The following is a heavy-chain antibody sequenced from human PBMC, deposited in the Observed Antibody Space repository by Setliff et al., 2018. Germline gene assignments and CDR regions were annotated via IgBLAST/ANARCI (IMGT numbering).Heavy chain of an antibody. J-gene: IGHJ4*02. CDR1: GGSISSSDFY. CDR2: TYYGGNT. Sequence: PSETLSLTCTVSGGSISSSDFYWAWIRQPPGKGLEWIASTYYGGNTYYNPSLKSRVTMSVDTSKSQFSLKLTSVTAADTAVYYCARAPRYFDSTGSYFDFWGQGTLVTVSS. V-gene: IGHV4-39*07. D-gene: IGHD3-22*01. CDR3: ARAPRYFDSTGSYFDF.